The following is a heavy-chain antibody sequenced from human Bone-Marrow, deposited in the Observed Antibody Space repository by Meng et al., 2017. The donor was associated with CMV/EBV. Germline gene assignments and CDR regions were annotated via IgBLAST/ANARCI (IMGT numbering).Heavy chain of an antibody. Sequence: SLKISCAASGFTFGNYAMRWVRQAPGKGLEWVSGISWNSGGVGYADSVKGRFTISRDNAKNSLYLQMNSLRAEDTALYYCAKDRVTAGTNYYGMDVWGQGTTVTVSS. CDR3: AKDRVTAGTNYYGMDV. J-gene: IGHJ6*02. CDR2: ISWNSGGV. CDR1: GFTFGNYA. V-gene: IGHV3-9*01. D-gene: IGHD6-13*01.